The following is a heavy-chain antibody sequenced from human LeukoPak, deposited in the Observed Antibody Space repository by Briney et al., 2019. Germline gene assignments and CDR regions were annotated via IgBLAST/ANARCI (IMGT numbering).Heavy chain of an antibody. V-gene: IGHV3-30-3*01. CDR1: GFTFSSYA. Sequence: PGGSLRLSCAAPGFTFSSYAMHWVRQAPGKGLEWVAVISYDGSNKYYADSVKGRFTISRDNSKNTLYLQMNSLRAEDTAVYYCARDENWFDPWGQGTLVTVSS. CDR2: ISYDGSNK. J-gene: IGHJ5*02. CDR3: ARDENWFDP.